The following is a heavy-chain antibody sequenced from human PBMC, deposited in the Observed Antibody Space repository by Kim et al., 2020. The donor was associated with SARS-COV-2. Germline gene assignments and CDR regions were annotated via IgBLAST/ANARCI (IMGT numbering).Heavy chain of an antibody. Sequence: GGSLRLSCAASGFTLSNYAMGWVRQAPGKGLEWVSALGGAGTTYYADSVKGRFTISRDESKNTLYLQMNRLRAEDTAVYYCAKRSTHRGGEFDSWGQGTLVTVSS. V-gene: IGHV3-23*01. D-gene: IGHD3-16*01. J-gene: IGHJ4*02. CDR2: LGGAGTT. CDR3: AKRSTHRGGEFDS. CDR1: GFTLSNYA.